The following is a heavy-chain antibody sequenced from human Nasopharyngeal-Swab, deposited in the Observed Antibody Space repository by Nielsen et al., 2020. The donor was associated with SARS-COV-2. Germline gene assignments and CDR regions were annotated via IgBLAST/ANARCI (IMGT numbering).Heavy chain of an antibody. J-gene: IGHJ5*02. CDR2: ISQNSGP. Sequence: SETLSLTCSVSGVSITSQYWSWIRQPPGKGLEWIGYISQNSGPSYNPSLKSRVTIFMDTSKNQFSLRLRSVSAADTAVYSCAKEGATGWFDPWGQGTLVTVSS. CDR3: AKEGATGWFDP. CDR1: GVSITSQY. V-gene: IGHV4-59*11.